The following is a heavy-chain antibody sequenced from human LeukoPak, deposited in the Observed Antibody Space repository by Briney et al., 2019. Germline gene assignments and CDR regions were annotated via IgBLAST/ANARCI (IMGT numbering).Heavy chain of an antibody. V-gene: IGHV1-69*04. D-gene: IGHD3-22*01. Sequence: SVKVSCKASGGTFSSYTISWVRRAPGQGLEWMGRIIPILGIANYAQKFQGRVTITADKSTSTAYMELSSLRSEDTAVYYCAGDDSSGYSHYWGQGTLVTVSS. CDR1: GGTFSSYT. CDR3: AGDDSSGYSHY. J-gene: IGHJ4*02. CDR2: IIPILGIA.